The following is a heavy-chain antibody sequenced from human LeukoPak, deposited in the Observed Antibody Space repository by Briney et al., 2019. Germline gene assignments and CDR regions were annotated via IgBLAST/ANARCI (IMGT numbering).Heavy chain of an antibody. Sequence: GGTLRLSCAASGFTFSSYGMSWVRQAPGKGVEWVSAISGSGGSTYYADSVKGRFTISRDNSKNTLYLQMNSLRAEDTAVYYCAKARRDGYNSWGIFDYWGQGTLVTVSS. V-gene: IGHV3-23*01. CDR1: GFTFSSYG. D-gene: IGHD5-24*01. CDR2: ISGSGGST. J-gene: IGHJ4*02. CDR3: AKARRDGYNSWGIFDY.